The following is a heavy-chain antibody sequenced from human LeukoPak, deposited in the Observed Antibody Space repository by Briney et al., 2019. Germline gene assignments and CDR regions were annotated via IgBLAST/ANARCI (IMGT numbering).Heavy chain of an antibody. Sequence: PGGSLRLSCAASGFTVSNNYMSWVRQAPGKGLEWVSGFAMIDDIIHYVDSVKGRFTISRDNSKNMLYLQMNSLRAEDTAVYYCAKGFHSGSFNELDYWGQGTLVTVSS. V-gene: IGHV3-53*01. CDR3: AKGFHSGSFNELDY. CDR2: FAMIDDII. CDR1: GFTVSNNY. J-gene: IGHJ4*02. D-gene: IGHD1-26*01.